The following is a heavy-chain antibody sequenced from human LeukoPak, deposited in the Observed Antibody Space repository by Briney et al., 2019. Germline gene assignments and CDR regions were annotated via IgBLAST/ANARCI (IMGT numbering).Heavy chain of an antibody. CDR2: INHSGST. J-gene: IGHJ5*02. CDR3: ARGRMAARLFRWFDP. Sequence: PSETLSLTCTVSGGSISSYYWSWIRQPPGKGLEWIGEINHSGSTNYNPSLKSRVTISVDTSKNQFSLKLSPVTAADTAVYYCARGRMAARLFRWFDPWGQGTLVTVSS. V-gene: IGHV4-34*01. CDR1: GGSISSYY. D-gene: IGHD6-6*01.